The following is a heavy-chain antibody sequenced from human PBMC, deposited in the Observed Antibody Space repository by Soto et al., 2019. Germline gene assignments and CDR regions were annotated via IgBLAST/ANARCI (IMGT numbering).Heavy chain of an antibody. CDR2: INAGNGNT. Sequence: QAHLVQSGTEVKMPGDSVQVSCRPSGFVSTNHNFLWVRQAPGQSLEWMGRINAGNGNTQYSQNFQGRVTFTSDPSASTAFMELTNLRFEDRAMYYCASDYGSNWRLWGQGTLVSVSS. CDR1: GFVSTNHN. V-gene: IGHV1-3*01. D-gene: IGHD6-19*01. CDR3: ASDYGSNWRL. J-gene: IGHJ4*02.